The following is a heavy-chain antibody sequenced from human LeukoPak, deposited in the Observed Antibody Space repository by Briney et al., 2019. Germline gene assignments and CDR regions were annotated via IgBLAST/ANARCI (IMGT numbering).Heavy chain of an antibody. V-gene: IGHV1-69*05. CDR3: ARVGPSNWGFQAYFDL. Sequence: ASVKVSCKASGYTFTSYGISWVRQAPGQGLEWMGGIIPIFGTANYAQKFQGRVTITTDESTSTAYMELSSLRSEDTAVYYCARVGPSNWGFQAYFDLWGRGTLVTVSS. CDR1: GYTFTSYG. CDR2: IIPIFGTA. D-gene: IGHD7-27*01. J-gene: IGHJ2*01.